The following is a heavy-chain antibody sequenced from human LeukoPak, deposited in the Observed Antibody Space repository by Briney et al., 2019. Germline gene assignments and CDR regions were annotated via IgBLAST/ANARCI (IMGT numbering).Heavy chain of an antibody. Sequence: EASVKVSCKASGYTITVYYMYWVRQAPGQGLEWMGRINPNSGDTGYAQNFQGRVTMTRDTSISTAYMELTNLRSDDTAVYYCARGYCSGGTCYLVENWFDPWGQGTLVTVSS. CDR1: GYTITVYY. CDR2: INPNSGDT. D-gene: IGHD2-15*01. V-gene: IGHV1-2*06. CDR3: ARGYCSGGTCYLVENWFDP. J-gene: IGHJ5*02.